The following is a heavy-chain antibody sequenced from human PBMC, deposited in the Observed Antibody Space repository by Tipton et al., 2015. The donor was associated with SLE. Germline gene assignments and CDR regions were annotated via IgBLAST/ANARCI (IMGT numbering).Heavy chain of an antibody. CDR2: INWMSERV. V-gene: IGHV3-9*01. CDR1: GFNFDDYA. J-gene: IGHJ6*02. CDR3: AKDTNDDYYYGMDV. D-gene: IGHD1-1*01. Sequence: SLRLSCAASGFNFDDYAMHWVRQAPGKGLEWVSGINWMSERVVYADSVRGRFTISRDNAKNSLYLQMNSLGAEDTAVYYCAKDTNDDYYYGMDVWGQGTTVTVSS.